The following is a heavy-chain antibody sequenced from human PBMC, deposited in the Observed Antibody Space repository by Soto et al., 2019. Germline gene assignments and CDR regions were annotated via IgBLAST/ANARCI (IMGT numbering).Heavy chain of an antibody. CDR2: IYYSGST. V-gene: IGHV4-39*01. J-gene: IGHJ4*02. CDR3: ASSTVRSNWYFDY. D-gene: IGHD2-8*01. Sequence: SETLSLTCTVSGGSISSSSYYWGWIRQPPGKGLEWIGSIYYSGSTYYNPSLKSRVTISVDTSKNQFSLKLSSVTAADTAVYYCASSTVRSNWYFDYWGQGTLVTVSS. CDR1: GGSISSSSYY.